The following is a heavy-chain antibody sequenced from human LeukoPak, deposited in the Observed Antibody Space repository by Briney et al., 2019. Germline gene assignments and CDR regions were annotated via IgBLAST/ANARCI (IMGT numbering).Heavy chain of an antibody. CDR1: GGSISSHY. CDR3: ARIPSVAGRKYGSNDRWFDP. Sequence: SETLSLTCTVSGGSISSHYWSWIRQPPGKGLEWIGYIYYSGSTNYNPSLKSRVTISVDTSKNQFSLKLSSVTAADTAVYYCARIPSVAGRKYGSNDRWFDPWGQGTLVTVSS. D-gene: IGHD6-6*01. CDR2: IYYSGST. V-gene: IGHV4-59*11. J-gene: IGHJ5*02.